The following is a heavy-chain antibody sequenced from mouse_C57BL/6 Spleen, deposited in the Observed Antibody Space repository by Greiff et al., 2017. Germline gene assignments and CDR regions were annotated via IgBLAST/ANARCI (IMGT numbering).Heavy chain of an antibody. CDR2: IDPYDRYP. J-gene: IGHJ1*03. D-gene: IGHD1-1*01. V-gene: IGHV1-69*01. Sequence: VQLQQPGAELVMPGASVKLSCKASGYTFTSYWLHWVKQRPGQGLEWIGEIDPYDRYPNYNQKFKGKSTLTVDKSSSTAYMQLSSLTSEDSAVYYCARRAITSEVEGYFDVWGTGTTVTVSS. CDR3: ARRAITSEVEGYFDV. CDR1: GYTFTSYW.